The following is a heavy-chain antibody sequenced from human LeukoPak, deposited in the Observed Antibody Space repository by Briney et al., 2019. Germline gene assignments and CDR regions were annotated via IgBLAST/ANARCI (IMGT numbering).Heavy chain of an antibody. V-gene: IGHV3-21*01. CDR2: ISSSSSYI. CDR3: ARDGPYGSGSLLSY. D-gene: IGHD3-10*01. J-gene: IGHJ4*02. CDR1: GFTFSSYS. Sequence: GGSLRLSCAASGFTFSSYSMNWVRQAPGKGLEWVSSISSSSSYIYYADSVKGRFTISRGNAKNSLYLQMNSLRAEDTAVYYCARDGPYGSGSLLSYWGQGTLVTVSS.